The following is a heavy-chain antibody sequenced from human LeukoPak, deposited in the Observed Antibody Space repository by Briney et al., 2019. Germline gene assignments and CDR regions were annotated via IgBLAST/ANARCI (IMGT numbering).Heavy chain of an antibody. D-gene: IGHD4-17*01. J-gene: IGHJ4*02. V-gene: IGHV4-31*03. CDR3: ARAYGDYGRPDY. Sequence: SETLSLTCTVSGGSISSGGYYWSWIRQHPGKGLEWIGYIYYSGSTYYNPSLKSRVTISVDTSKNQFSLKLSSVTAADTAVYYCARAYGDYGRPDYWGQGTLATVSS. CDR2: IYYSGST. CDR1: GGSISSGGYY.